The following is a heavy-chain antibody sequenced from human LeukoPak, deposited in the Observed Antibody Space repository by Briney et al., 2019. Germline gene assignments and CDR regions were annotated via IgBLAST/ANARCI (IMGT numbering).Heavy chain of an antibody. D-gene: IGHD3/OR15-3a*01. CDR1: GFTFSSYA. Sequence: GGSLRLSCAASGFTFSSYAMRWVRQAPGKGLEWVSAIGGSGAVIYYADSVKGRFTIPRDNSKNTLSLQMNSLRDEDTAVYYCAKGTDYYFDYWGQGTLVTVSS. CDR3: AKGTDYYFDY. J-gene: IGHJ4*02. V-gene: IGHV3-23*01. CDR2: IGGSGAVI.